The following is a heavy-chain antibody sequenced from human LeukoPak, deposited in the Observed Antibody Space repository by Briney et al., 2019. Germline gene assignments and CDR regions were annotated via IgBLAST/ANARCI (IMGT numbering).Heavy chain of an antibody. CDR3: ASSFDRDSSGYDRPPGY. Sequence: PGGSLRLSCSASGFTVSSNYMSWVRQAPGKGLEWVSVIYMADVTCCAAGTTFYAEDVKGRFTITRDNSKNKIYLQMNSLRGDDTAVYFCASSFDRDSSGYDRPPGYWGQGTLVTVSS. V-gene: IGHV3-53*05. CDR2: IYMADVTCCAAGTT. CDR1: GFTVSSNY. D-gene: IGHD3-22*01. J-gene: IGHJ4*02.